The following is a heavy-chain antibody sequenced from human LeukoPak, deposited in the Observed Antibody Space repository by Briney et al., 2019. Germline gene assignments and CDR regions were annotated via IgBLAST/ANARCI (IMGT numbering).Heavy chain of an antibody. CDR1: GGTFSNYL. D-gene: IGHD3-3*01. Sequence: SVKVSCKASGGTFSNYLIRWVRQAPGQGLEWMGGIIPIFGTANYAQKFQGRVTITADESTSTAYIEMSSLRSEDTAVYYCARVGYDFWSGYPNWFDPWGQGTLVTVSS. V-gene: IGHV1-69*13. J-gene: IGHJ5*02. CDR3: ARVGYDFWSGYPNWFDP. CDR2: IIPIFGTA.